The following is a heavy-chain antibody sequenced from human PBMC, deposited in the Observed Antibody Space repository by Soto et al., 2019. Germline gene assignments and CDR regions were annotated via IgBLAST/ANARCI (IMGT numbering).Heavy chain of an antibody. D-gene: IGHD4-17*01. CDR3: ASPPRATVTDNIFDF. CDR2: ISGSDSST. J-gene: IGHJ4*02. Sequence: EVHLLESGGGLVGPGGSLRLSCAASGFTFSNYAMNWVRQAPGKGLEWVSVISGSDSSTYYADSVRGRFTISRDNSKNTLYLQMSSLRAEDTAVYYCASPPRATVTDNIFDFWGQGTLVTVSS. V-gene: IGHV3-23*01. CDR1: GFTFSNYA.